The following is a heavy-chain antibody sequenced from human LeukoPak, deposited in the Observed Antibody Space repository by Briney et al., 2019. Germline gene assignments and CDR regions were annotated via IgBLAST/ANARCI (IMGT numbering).Heavy chain of an antibody. CDR3: AARTLVWCAFDI. V-gene: IGHV4-38-2*02. Sequence: SETLSLTCTVSGYSISSGYYWGWIRQPPGKGLEWIGSIYHSGSTYYNPSLKSRVTISVDTSKNQFSLKLSFVTAADTAVYYCAARTLVWCAFDIWGQGTMVTVSS. CDR1: GYSISSGYY. CDR2: IYHSGST. J-gene: IGHJ3*02. D-gene: IGHD4/OR15-4a*01.